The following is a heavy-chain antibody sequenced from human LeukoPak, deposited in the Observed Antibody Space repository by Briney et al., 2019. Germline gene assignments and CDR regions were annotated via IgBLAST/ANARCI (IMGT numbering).Heavy chain of an antibody. CDR3: ASTSIAVAGTHYYYYMDV. CDR2: INPNSGGT. J-gene: IGHJ6*03. V-gene: IGHV1-2*02. Sequence: ASVKVSCKASGYTFTGYYMHWVRQAPGQGLEWMGWINPNSGGTNYAQKFQGGVTMTRDTSISTAYMELSRLRSDDTAVYYCASTSIAVAGTHYYYYMDVWGKGTTVTISS. CDR1: GYTFTGYY. D-gene: IGHD6-19*01.